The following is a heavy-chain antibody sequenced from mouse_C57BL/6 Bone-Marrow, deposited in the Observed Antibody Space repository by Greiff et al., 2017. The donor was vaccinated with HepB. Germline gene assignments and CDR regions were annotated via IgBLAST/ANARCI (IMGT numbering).Heavy chain of an antibody. Sequence: QVHVKQSGAELVKPGASVKLSCKASGYTFTEYTIHWVKQRSGQGLEWIGWFYPGSGSIKYNEKFKDKATLTADKSSSTVYMELSRLTSEDSAVYFCARHEDAVDYFDYWGQGTTLTVSS. J-gene: IGHJ2*01. CDR1: GYTFTEYT. CDR3: ARHEDAVDYFDY. CDR2: FYPGSGSI. V-gene: IGHV1-62-2*01. D-gene: IGHD1-1*01.